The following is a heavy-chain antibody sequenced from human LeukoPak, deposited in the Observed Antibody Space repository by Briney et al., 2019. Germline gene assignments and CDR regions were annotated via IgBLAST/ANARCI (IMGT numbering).Heavy chain of an antibody. CDR2: IKSKTDGGTT. Sequence: GGSLRLSCAASGFTFNNAWMSWVRQAPGKGLEWVGRIKSKTDGGTTDYAAPVKGRCTISRDDSKNTLYLRMNSLKIEDTAVYYCTTDQYSGTMTFDYWGQGALVTVSS. V-gene: IGHV3-15*01. J-gene: IGHJ4*02. CDR1: GFTFNNAW. CDR3: TTDQYSGTMTFDY. D-gene: IGHD2-2*01.